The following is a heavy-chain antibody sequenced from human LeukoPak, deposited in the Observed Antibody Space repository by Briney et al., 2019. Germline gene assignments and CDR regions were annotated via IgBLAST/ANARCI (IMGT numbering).Heavy chain of an antibody. Sequence: ASVKVACKASGYTFTGYYMHWVRQAPGQGLEWMGWINPNSGGTNYAQKFQGRVSMTRDTSISTAYMELSTLRTDDTAVNYCARVDAYAYVFWFNPWGQGTLVTVSS. D-gene: IGHD3-16*01. CDR2: INPNSGGT. J-gene: IGHJ5*02. V-gene: IGHV1-2*02. CDR3: ARVDAYAYVFWFNP. CDR1: GYTFTGYY.